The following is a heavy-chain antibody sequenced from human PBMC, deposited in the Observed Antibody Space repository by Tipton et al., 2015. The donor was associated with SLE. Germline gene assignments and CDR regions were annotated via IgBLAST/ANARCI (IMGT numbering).Heavy chain of an antibody. D-gene: IGHD7-27*01. Sequence: TLSLTCAVSGGSISSSNWWIWVRQPPGKGLEWIGEIYHSGSTNYNPSLKSRVTISVDTSKNQFSLKLSSVTAADTAGYYCARSPLGIVSWFDPWGQGTLVTVSS. V-gene: IGHV4-4*02. J-gene: IGHJ5*02. CDR3: ARSPLGIVSWFDP. CDR2: IYHSGST. CDR1: GGSISSSNW.